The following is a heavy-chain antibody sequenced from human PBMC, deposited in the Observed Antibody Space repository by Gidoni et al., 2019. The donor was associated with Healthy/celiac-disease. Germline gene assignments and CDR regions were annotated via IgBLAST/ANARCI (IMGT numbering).Heavy chain of an antibody. CDR3: ARQGRITMAVD. J-gene: IGHJ4*02. D-gene: IGHD3-10*01. Sequence: NPSLKSRVTISVDTSKNQFSLKLSSVTAADTAVYYCARQGRITMAVDWGQGTLVTVSS. V-gene: IGHV4-39*01.